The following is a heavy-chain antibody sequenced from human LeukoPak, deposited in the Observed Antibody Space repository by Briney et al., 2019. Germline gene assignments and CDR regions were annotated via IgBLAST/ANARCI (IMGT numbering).Heavy chain of an antibody. CDR2: IYYSGST. CDR3: ARDRDSSGRRYFDY. D-gene: IGHD1-20*01. Sequence: SETLSLTCTVSGGSISSYYWSWIRQHPGKGLEWIGYIYYSGSTYYNPSLKSRVTISVDTSKNQFSLKLSSVTAADTAVYYCARDRDSSGRRYFDYWGQGTLVTVSS. V-gene: IGHV4-59*06. CDR1: GGSISSYY. J-gene: IGHJ4*02.